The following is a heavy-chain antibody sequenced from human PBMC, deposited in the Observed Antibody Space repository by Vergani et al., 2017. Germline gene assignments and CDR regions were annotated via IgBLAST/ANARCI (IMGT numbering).Heavy chain of an antibody. D-gene: IGHD1-14*01. CDR1: GGTFSSYA. CDR3: ARVDDPGPFYYYYYMDV. Sequence: QVQLVQSGAEVKKPGSSVKVSCKASGGTFSSYAISWVRQAPGHGLEWMGGIIPIFGTANYAQKFQGRVTITADESTSTAYMELSSLRSEDTAVYYCARVDDPGPFYYYYYMDVWGKGTTVTVSS. V-gene: IGHV1-69*01. J-gene: IGHJ6*03. CDR2: IIPIFGTA.